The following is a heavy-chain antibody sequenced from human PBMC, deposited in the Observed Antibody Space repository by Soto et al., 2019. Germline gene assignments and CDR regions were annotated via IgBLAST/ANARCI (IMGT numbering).Heavy chain of an antibody. V-gene: IGHV3-21*01. CDR1: GFTFSSYS. D-gene: IGHD2-2*01. J-gene: IGHJ5*02. CDR2: ISSSSSYI. CDR3: ATQMVGIVVVPAAIA. Sequence: LRLSCAASGFTFSSYSMNWVRQAPGKGLEWVSSISSSSSYIYYADSVKGRFTISRDNAKNSLYLQMNSLRAEDTAVYYCATQMVGIVVVPAAIAWGQGTLVTVSS.